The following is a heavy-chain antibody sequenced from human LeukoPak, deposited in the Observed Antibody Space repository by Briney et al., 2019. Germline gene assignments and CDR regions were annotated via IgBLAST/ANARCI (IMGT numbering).Heavy chain of an antibody. D-gene: IGHD5/OR15-5a*01. CDR1: GGSISSSSYY. J-gene: IGHJ4*02. V-gene: IGHV4-39*02. Sequence: SETLSLTCTVSGGSISSSSYYWGWLRQPPGKGLEWMGSIHYSGSTYYNPSFKSRITISVDTSKNQFSLKLSSVTAADTAVYYCARDHSFFQVDYWGQGILVTVSS. CDR2: IHYSGST. CDR3: ARDHSFFQVDY.